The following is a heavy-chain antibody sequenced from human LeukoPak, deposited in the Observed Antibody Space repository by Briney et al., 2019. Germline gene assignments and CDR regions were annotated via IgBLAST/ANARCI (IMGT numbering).Heavy chain of an antibody. CDR2: ISRTGNSI. CDR3: ARGPYSSNWYVDY. CDR1: GFTLSSYE. V-gene: IGHV3-48*03. Sequence: GGSLRLSCAASGFTLSSYEMNWGRLAPGKGLEWISYISRTGNSIYYADSVKGRFTISRDSAKNSLYLQMNSLRAEDTAVYYCARGPYSSNWYVDYWGQGTLVTVAS. J-gene: IGHJ4*02. D-gene: IGHD6-13*01.